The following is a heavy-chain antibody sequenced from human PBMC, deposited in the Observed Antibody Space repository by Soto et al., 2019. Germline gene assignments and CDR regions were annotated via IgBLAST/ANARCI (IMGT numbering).Heavy chain of an antibody. V-gene: IGHV1-24*01. CDR1: GYTLTELS. D-gene: IGHD3-22*01. CDR2: FDPEDGER. J-gene: IGHJ3*01. Sequence: ASVKVSCKVSGYTLTELSMHWVRQAPGKGLEWMGGFDPEDGERIYAQKFQGRVTLTEDTSTDTAYMELSSLRSEDTAVHYCATVSTYYDGSGTGTFDFWGQGTMVTVSS. CDR3: ATVSTYYDGSGTGTFDF.